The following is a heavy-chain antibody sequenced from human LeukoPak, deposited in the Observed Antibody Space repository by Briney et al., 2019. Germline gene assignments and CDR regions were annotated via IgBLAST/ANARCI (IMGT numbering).Heavy chain of an antibody. CDR2: INHSGST. J-gene: IGHJ3*02. CDR3: ARVRGYYDSSGYFDDAFDI. CDR1: GGSFSGYY. Sequence: SETLSLTCAVYGGSFSGYYWSWIRQPPGKGLEWIGEINHSGSTNYNPSLKSRVTISVDTSKNQFSLKLSSVTAADTAVYYCARVRGYYDSSGYFDDAFDIWGQGTMVTVSS. D-gene: IGHD3-22*01. V-gene: IGHV4-34*01.